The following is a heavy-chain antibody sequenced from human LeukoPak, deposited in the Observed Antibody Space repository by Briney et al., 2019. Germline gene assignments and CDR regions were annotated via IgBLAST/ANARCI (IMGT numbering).Heavy chain of an antibody. CDR2: IYYSGST. CDR1: GGSISSGGYY. J-gene: IGHJ6*02. Sequence: PSETLSLTCTVSGGSISSGGYYWSWIRQHPGKGLEWIGYIYYSGSTYYNPSLKSRVTISVDTSKNQFSLKLSSVTAADTAVYYCARMRTYYYDSSATLYYGMDVWGQGTTVTVSS. D-gene: IGHD3-22*01. V-gene: IGHV4-31*03. CDR3: ARMRTYYYDSSATLYYGMDV.